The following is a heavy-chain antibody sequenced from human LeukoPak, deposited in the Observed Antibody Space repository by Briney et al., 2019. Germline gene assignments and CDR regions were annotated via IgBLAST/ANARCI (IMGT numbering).Heavy chain of an antibody. CDR1: GFTFSSYT. Sequence: GGSLRLSCAASGFTFSSYTMNWVRQAPGKGLEWVSKISSSSSTIYYADSVKGRFTISRDNSKNTLYLEMNSLSPDDTAVYYCARGVEPLAANTLAYWGQGTLVTVSS. D-gene: IGHD1-14*01. CDR2: ISSSSSTI. J-gene: IGHJ4*02. V-gene: IGHV3-48*01. CDR3: ARGVEPLAANTLAY.